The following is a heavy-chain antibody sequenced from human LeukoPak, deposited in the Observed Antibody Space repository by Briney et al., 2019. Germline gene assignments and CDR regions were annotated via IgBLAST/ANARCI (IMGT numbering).Heavy chain of an antibody. CDR2: ISSSSSYI. CDR1: GFTFSSYS. D-gene: IGHD1-26*01. V-gene: IGHV3-21*01. CDR3: ARRALRVGATRVRAFDI. J-gene: IGHJ3*02. Sequence: PGGSLRLSCAASGFTFSSYSMNWVRQAPGKGLEWVSSISSSSSYIYYADSVEGRFTISRDNAKNSLYLQMNSLRAEDTAVYYCARRALRVGATRVRAFDIWGQGTMVTVSS.